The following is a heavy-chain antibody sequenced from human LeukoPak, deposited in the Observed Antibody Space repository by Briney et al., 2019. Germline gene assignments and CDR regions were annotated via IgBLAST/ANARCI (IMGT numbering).Heavy chain of an antibody. V-gene: IGHV3-23*01. J-gene: IGHJ4*02. CDR3: AKEVGTRWSRGYYFDY. CDR1: GFTFSSYA. D-gene: IGHD2-15*01. CDR2: ISGSGGST. Sequence: GGSLRLSCAASGFTFSSYAMSWVRQAPGKGLEWVSAISGSGGSTYYADSVKGRFTISRDNSKNTLYLQMNSLRAEDTAVYYCAKEVGTRWSRGYYFDYWGQGTLVTVSS.